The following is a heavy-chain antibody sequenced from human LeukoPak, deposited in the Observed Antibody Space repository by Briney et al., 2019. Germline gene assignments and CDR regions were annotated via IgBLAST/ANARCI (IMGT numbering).Heavy chain of an antibody. Sequence: PSETLSLTCAVSGYSISSSNWWGWIRQPPGKGLEWIGYIYYSGSTNYNPSLKSRVTMSVDTSKNQFSLKLSSVTALDTAVYYCARRALSWDGGNWFDPWGQGTLVTVSS. CDR2: IYYSGST. J-gene: IGHJ5*02. D-gene: IGHD6-13*01. V-gene: IGHV4-28*06. CDR3: ARRALSWDGGNWFDP. CDR1: GYSISSSNW.